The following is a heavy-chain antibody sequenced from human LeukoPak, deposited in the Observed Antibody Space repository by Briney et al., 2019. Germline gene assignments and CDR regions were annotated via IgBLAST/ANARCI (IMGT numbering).Heavy chain of an antibody. CDR3: ARGYGLNV. Sequence: SQTLSLTCAISGDSVSSNSEAWNWIRQSPSRGLEWLGRTYYRSKWYYDYALSVKSRLIINADTSQNQFSLHLNSVTPEDTAVYFCARGYGLNVWGRGTTVTVSS. V-gene: IGHV6-1*01. J-gene: IGHJ6*04. CDR2: TYYRSKWYY. CDR1: GDSVSSNSEA.